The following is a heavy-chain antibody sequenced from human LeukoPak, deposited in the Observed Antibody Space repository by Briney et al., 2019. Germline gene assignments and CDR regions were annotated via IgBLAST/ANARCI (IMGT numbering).Heavy chain of an antibody. D-gene: IGHD5-12*01. Sequence: GASVKVSCKASGYTFTGYYMHWVRQAPGQGLGWMGWINPNSGGTNYAQKFQGRVTMTRDTSISTAYMELSRLRSDDTAVYYCARYPYSGYDAFDYWGQGTLVTVSS. V-gene: IGHV1-2*02. CDR2: INPNSGGT. CDR1: GYTFTGYY. J-gene: IGHJ4*02. CDR3: ARYPYSGYDAFDY.